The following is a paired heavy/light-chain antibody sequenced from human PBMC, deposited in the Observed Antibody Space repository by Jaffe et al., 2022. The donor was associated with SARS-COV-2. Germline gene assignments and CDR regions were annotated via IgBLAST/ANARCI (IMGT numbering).Heavy chain of an antibody. CDR2: VFYSGST. CDR1: GVSISSPDYY. D-gene: IGHD3-9*01. Sequence: QVQLQESGPGLVKPSQTLSLTCSVSGVSISSPDYYWSWIRQSPGKGLEWIGYVFYSGSTAYNPSLKSRLSISLATARNQFSLRLTSVTAADTAVYYCAREATEIRNFAQESYFDHWGQGKMVTVSS. CDR3: AREATEIRNFAQESYFDH. V-gene: IGHV4-30-4*01. J-gene: IGHJ4*02.
Light chain of an antibody. CDR1: QSVSSSN. CDR2: GAS. Sequence: EIVLTQSPDTLSLSAGERATLSCRASQSVSSSNLAWYQQKPGQPPRALVYGASSRATGIPDRFSGSGSGTDFTLTISRLEPEDSAVYYCQQYSSSPTEYTFGQGTRLEIK. J-gene: IGKJ2*01. CDR3: QQYSSSPTEYT. V-gene: IGKV3-20*01.